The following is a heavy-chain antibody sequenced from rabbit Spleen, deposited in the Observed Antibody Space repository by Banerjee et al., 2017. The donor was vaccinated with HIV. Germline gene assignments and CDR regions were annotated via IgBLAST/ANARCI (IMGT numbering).Heavy chain of an antibody. D-gene: IGHD4-1*01. Sequence: QEQLVESGGGLVQPGGSLKLSCKASGFDFSSYGVSWVRQAPGKGLEWIGYIDPVFGITYYANWVNGRFSISSHNAQNTLYLQLSSLTAADTATYFCARGSYVGWGGSDGFDPWGPGTLVTVS. CDR2: IDPVFGIT. J-gene: IGHJ2*01. V-gene: IGHV1S47*01. CDR3: ARGSYVGWGGSDGFDP. CDR1: GFDFSSYG.